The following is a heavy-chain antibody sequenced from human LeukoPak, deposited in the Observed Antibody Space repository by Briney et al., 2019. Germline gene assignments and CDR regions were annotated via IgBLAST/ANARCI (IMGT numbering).Heavy chain of an antibody. D-gene: IGHD3-3*01. CDR3: ARDWRFLEWTSTTVRFDY. CDR2: ISVYNGNR. J-gene: IGHJ4*02. V-gene: IGHV1-18*01. Sequence: GASVKVSCKASGYTFTSYGISWVRQAPGQGLEWMGWISVYNGNRNYAQNLQDRVTMTTDTSTSTAYMELRSLRSDDTAVYYCARDWRFLEWTSTTVRFDYWGQGTLVTVSS. CDR1: GYTFTSYG.